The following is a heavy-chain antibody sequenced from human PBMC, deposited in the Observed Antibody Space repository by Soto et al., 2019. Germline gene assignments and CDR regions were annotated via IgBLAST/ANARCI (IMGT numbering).Heavy chain of an antibody. Sequence: GGSLRLSCAASGFTFSNYVMSWVRQAPGQGLEWVSAITAGGGNTYFADSVKGRFTSSRDDSKNTLFLKMNSLRAEDTAIYYCARRGVGTYYYYMDVWGKGTTVTVSS. J-gene: IGHJ6*03. CDR3: ARRGVGTYYYYMDV. CDR2: ITAGGGNT. D-gene: IGHD1-26*01. V-gene: IGHV3-23*01. CDR1: GFTFSNYV.